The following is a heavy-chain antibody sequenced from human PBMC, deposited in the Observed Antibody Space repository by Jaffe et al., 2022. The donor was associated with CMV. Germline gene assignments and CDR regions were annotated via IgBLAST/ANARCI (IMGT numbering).Heavy chain of an antibody. Sequence: QLQLQESGPGLVKPSETLSLTCTVSGDSISSSHYYWGWIRQPPGKGLEWIGSVYYRGSTYYNPSLKSRVTISVDTSKNQFSLKLSSVTAADTTVYYCASGGNPPSFDYWGQGTLVTVSS. J-gene: IGHJ4*02. V-gene: IGHV4-39*01. CDR3: ASGGNPPSFDY. CDR2: VYYRGST. D-gene: IGHD2-15*01. CDR1: GDSISSSHYY.